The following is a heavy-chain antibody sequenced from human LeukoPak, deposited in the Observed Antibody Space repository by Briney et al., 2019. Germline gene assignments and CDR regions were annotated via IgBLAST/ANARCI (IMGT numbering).Heavy chain of an antibody. CDR1: GGSISSGSYY. D-gene: IGHD6-6*01. CDR3: ARLSSSSYFDY. V-gene: IGHV4-61*02. Sequence: SETLSLTCTVSGGSISSGSYYWSWIRQPAGKGLEWIGRIYTSGSTNYNPSLKSRVTISVDTSKNQFSLKLSSVTAADTAVYYCARLSSSSYFDYWGQGTLVTVSS. J-gene: IGHJ4*02. CDR2: IYTSGST.